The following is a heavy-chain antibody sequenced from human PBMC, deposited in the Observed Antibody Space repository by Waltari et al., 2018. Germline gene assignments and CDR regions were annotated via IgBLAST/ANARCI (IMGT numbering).Heavy chain of an antibody. CDR1: GFTFSSHW. D-gene: IGHD3-10*01. CDR3: ARDRGTATPLDP. Sequence: EVQVVESGGGLVQPGGSLRLSCVASGFTFSSHWMHWVRQVSGKGLEWVRSITTDETYTAYADAVKGRFTVSRDNAKNTVYLQMTSVRAEDTGIYYCARDRGTATPLDPWGQGTVVTVSS. V-gene: IGHV3-74*03. CDR2: ITTDETYT. J-gene: IGHJ5*02.